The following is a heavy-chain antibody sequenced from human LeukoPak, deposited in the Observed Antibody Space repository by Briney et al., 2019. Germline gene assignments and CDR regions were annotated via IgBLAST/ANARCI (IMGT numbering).Heavy chain of an antibody. CDR3: AKGKLDPFDY. D-gene: IGHD1-1*01. J-gene: IGHJ4*02. Sequence: GSLRLSCSASGFTFSSFALSWVRQAPGKGLEWVSGIIANGGSAYYADSVKGRFTISRDNSKNTLYLQMNSLRAEDTAVYYCAKGKLDPFDYWGQGTLVTVSS. CDR1: GFTFSSFA. V-gene: IGHV3-23*01. CDR2: IIANGGSA.